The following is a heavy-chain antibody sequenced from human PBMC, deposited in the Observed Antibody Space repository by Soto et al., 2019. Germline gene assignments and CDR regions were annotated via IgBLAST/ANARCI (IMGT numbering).Heavy chain of an antibody. Sequence: QVQLVQSGAEVQKPGASVGVSCKASGYSFTDYHIHWVRQAPGQGLEWLGRINPKSGGTSTAQKFQGWGTRTRDRSISTVYMEMRNLRSDDTAVYYCARGAFCGGAPGCRDMDVWGQGTTVTVSS. CDR1: GYSFTDYH. D-gene: IGHD2-21*01. V-gene: IGHV1-2*04. CDR2: INPKSGGT. J-gene: IGHJ6*02. CDR3: ARGAFCGGAPGCRDMDV.